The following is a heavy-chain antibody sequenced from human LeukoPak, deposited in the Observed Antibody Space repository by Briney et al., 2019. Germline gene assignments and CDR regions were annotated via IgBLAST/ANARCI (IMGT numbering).Heavy chain of an antibody. CDR2: INPNSGGT. D-gene: IGHD3-10*01. Sequence: ASVKVSCKASGYTFTGHYMHWVRQAPGQGLEWMGWINPNSGGTNYAQKFQGRVTMTKDTSTSTAYMELSRLRSDDTAVYYCARNGYGSGSYSWGQGTLVTVSS. V-gene: IGHV1-2*02. CDR1: GYTFTGHY. CDR3: ARNGYGSGSYS. J-gene: IGHJ4*02.